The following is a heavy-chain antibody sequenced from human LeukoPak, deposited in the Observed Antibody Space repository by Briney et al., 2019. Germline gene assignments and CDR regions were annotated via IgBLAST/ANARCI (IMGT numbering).Heavy chain of an antibody. D-gene: IGHD3-22*01. J-gene: IGHJ4*02. V-gene: IGHV3-23*01. CDR1: GFTFSSYA. Sequence: GGSLRLSCAASGFTFSSYAMSWVRQAPGKGLEWVSAISGSGGSTYYADSVKGQFTISRDNSKNTLYPQMNSLRAEDTAVYYCAKTSYYDSDAGYWGQGTLVTVSS. CDR3: AKTSYYDSDAGY. CDR2: ISGSGGST.